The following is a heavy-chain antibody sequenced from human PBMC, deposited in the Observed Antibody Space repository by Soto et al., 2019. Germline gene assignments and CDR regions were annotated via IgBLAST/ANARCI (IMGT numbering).Heavy chain of an antibody. CDR1: GFTFSDYY. CDR3: ATSNWFDP. Sequence: GGSLRLSCAASGFTFSDYYMSWIRQAPGKGLEWVSVIYSGGSTYYADSVKGRFAISRHNSKNTLYLQMNSLRAEDTAVYYCATSNWFDPWGQGTLVTVSS. CDR2: IYSGGST. J-gene: IGHJ5*02. V-gene: IGHV3-53*04.